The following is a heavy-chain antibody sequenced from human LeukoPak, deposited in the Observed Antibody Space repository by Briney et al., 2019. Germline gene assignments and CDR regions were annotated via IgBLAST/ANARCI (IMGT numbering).Heavy chain of an antibody. CDR1: GYSISSGYY. J-gene: IGHJ6*03. D-gene: IGHD1-26*01. CDR3: ARTGAGYYYYYMDV. Sequence: SETLSLTCTVSGYSISSGYYWGWIRQPPGKGLEWIGTISRSGSTYSNPSLRGRVTISVDTSKNQFSLKLSSVTAADTAVYYCARTGAGYYYYYMDVWGKGTTVTVSS. V-gene: IGHV4-38-2*02. CDR2: ISRSGST.